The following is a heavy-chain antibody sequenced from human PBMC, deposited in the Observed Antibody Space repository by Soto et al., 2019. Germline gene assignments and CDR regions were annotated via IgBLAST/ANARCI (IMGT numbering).Heavy chain of an antibody. Sequence: EVQLVESGGGLVKPGGSLXLSCAASGFTFSTYSMNWVRQAPGKGLEWVSSISSSSSYIYYADSVKGRFTISRDNAKNSLYLQMNSLRAEDTAVYYCARYDSSGYYWPYYYYGMDVWGQGTTVTVSS. V-gene: IGHV3-21*01. CDR1: GFTFSTYS. J-gene: IGHJ6*02. D-gene: IGHD3-22*01. CDR2: ISSSSSYI. CDR3: ARYDSSGYYWPYYYYGMDV.